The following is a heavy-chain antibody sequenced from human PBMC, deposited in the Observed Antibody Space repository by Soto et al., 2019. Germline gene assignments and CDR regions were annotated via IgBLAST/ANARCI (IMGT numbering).Heavy chain of an antibody. Sequence: SETLSLTCAVYGGSFSGYYWSWIRQPPGKGLEWIGEINHSGSTNYNPSLKSRVTISVDTSENQFSLKLSSVTAADTAVYYCARRVVPAAMRYFDYWGQGTLVTVSS. D-gene: IGHD2-2*01. CDR1: GGSFSGYY. CDR3: ARRVVPAAMRYFDY. CDR2: INHSGST. J-gene: IGHJ4*02. V-gene: IGHV4-34*01.